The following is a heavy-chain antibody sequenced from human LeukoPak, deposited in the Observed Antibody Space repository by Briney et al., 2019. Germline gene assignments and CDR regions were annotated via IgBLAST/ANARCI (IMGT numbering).Heavy chain of an antibody. D-gene: IGHD6-19*01. J-gene: IGHJ6*02. Sequence: SVKVSCKASGGTFSSYAISWVRQTPGQGLEWMGGIIPIFGTANYAQKFQGRVTITADESTSTAYMELSSLRSEDTAVYYCASRRHSSGWYVNYYYGMDVWGQGTTVTVSS. CDR3: ASRRHSSGWYVNYYYGMDV. CDR2: IIPIFGTA. CDR1: GGTFSSYA. V-gene: IGHV1-69*01.